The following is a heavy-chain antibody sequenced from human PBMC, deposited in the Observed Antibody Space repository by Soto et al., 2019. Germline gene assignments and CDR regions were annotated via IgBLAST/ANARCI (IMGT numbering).Heavy chain of an antibody. V-gene: IGHV1-69*13. J-gene: IGHJ6*02. CDR1: GYTFTSYD. CDR3: AIGYSYYYYGMDV. Sequence: ASVKVSCKASGYTFTSYDINWVRQATGQGLEWMGGIIPNSGKANYAQKFQGRVTTTADESTSTAYMELSSLRSEDTAVYYCAIGYSYYYYGMDVWGQGTTVTVSS. D-gene: IGHD5-18*01. CDR2: IIPNSGKA.